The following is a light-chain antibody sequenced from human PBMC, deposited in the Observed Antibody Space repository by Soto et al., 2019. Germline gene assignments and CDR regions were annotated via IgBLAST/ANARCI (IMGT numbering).Light chain of an antibody. J-gene: IGLJ1*01. V-gene: IGLV2-14*01. Sequence: QSVLTQPPSLSGSPGQSITLSCTGTSSYVGGYNYVSWYQQHPGKAPKLMIYDVSNRPSGVSNRFSGSKSGNTASLTISGLQAEDEADYYCSSYTSSSTLVFGTGTKVTVL. CDR3: SSYTSSSTLV. CDR1: SSYVGGYNY. CDR2: DVS.